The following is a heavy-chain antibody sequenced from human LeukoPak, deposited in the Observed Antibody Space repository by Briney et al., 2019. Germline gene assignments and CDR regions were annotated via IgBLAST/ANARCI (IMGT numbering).Heavy chain of an antibody. D-gene: IGHD2/OR15-2a*01. V-gene: IGHV4-4*02. CDR1: GFSITTTNY. Sequence: PSETLSLTCGVSGFSITTTNYCSWLRQSPGRGLEWIGEISLSGYTGFNPSLRGRVTMSLDEFKNHLSLTLTSVTAPDKAINYCSKESGPYSTLSHGARGILVTVTT. CDR2: ISLSGYT. CDR3: SKESGPYSTLSH. J-gene: IGHJ4*02.